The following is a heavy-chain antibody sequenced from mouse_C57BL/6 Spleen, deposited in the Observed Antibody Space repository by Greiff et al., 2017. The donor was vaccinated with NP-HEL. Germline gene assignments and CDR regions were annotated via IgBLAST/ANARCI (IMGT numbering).Heavy chain of an antibody. D-gene: IGHD4-1*01. Sequence: VQLQQSGAELVKPGASVKISCKASGYAFSSYWMNWVKQRPGKGLEWIGQIYPGDGDTNYNGKFKGKAPLTADKSYSTDYMQLSSLTSEDSAVYFCARSGTGYYAMDYWGQGTSVTVSS. V-gene: IGHV1-80*01. CDR1: GYAFSSYW. J-gene: IGHJ4*01. CDR2: IYPGDGDT. CDR3: ARSGTGYYAMDY.